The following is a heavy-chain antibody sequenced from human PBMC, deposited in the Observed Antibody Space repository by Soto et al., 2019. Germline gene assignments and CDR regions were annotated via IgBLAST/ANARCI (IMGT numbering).Heavy chain of an antibody. CDR3: ARFNDILTPRPFDY. J-gene: IGHJ4*02. CDR1: GGSISSGDYY. CDR2: IYYSGST. V-gene: IGHV4-30-4*01. Sequence: PSETLPLTCTVSGGSISSGDYYWSWIRQPPGKGLEWIGYIYYSGSTYYNPSLKSRVTISVDTSKNQFSLKLSSVTAADTAVYYCARFNDILTPRPFDYWGQGTLVTVYS. D-gene: IGHD3-9*01.